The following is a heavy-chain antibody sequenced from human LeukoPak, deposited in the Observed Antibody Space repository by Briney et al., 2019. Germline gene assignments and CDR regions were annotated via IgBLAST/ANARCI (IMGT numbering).Heavy chain of an antibody. D-gene: IGHD5-12*01. J-gene: IGHJ6*02. V-gene: IGHV1-2*02. CDR2: INPNSGGT. CDR1: GYTFTGYY. CDR3: ASRGYSGYDSSGHYYYGMDV. Sequence: ASVKVSCKASGYTFTGYYMHWVRQAPGQGLEWMGWINPNSGGTNYAQKFQGRVTMTRDTSISTAYMELSRLRSDDTAVYYCASRGYSGYDSSGHYYYGMDVWGQGTTVTVSS.